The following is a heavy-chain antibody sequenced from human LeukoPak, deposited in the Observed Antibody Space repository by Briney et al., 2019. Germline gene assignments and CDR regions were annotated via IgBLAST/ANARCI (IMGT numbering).Heavy chain of an antibody. D-gene: IGHD3-22*01. CDR2: ISSSGDTI. CDR3: ARKNYDNSGYFHH. V-gene: IGHV3-48*03. Sequence: GGSLRLSCAASGFTFSSYEMNWVRQAPGKGLEWVSYISSSGDTIYYADSVKGRFTTSRDNAKNSLYLQMNSLRAEDTAVYYCARKNYDNSGYFHHWGQGTLVTVSS. J-gene: IGHJ1*01. CDR1: GFTFSSYE.